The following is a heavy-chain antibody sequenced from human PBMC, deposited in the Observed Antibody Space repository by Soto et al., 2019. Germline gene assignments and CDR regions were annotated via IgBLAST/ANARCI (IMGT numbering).Heavy chain of an antibody. CDR1: GGSFSGYY. Sequence: QVQLQQWGAGLLKPSETLSLTCAVYGGSFSGYYWSWIRQPPGKGLEWIGEINHSGSTNYNPSLKSRVTISVDTSKNQFSLKLSSVTAADTAVYYCARGMRLLWFWESTGLDYWGQGTLVTVSS. V-gene: IGHV4-34*01. CDR2: INHSGST. D-gene: IGHD3-10*01. J-gene: IGHJ4*02. CDR3: ARGMRLLWFWESTGLDY.